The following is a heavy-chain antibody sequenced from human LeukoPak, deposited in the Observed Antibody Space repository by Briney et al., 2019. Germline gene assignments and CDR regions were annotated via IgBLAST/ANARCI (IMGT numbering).Heavy chain of an antibody. CDR2: INTGNGET. Sequence: ASVKVSCKASGYTFTRYAMHWVRQAPGQTLEWMGWINTGNGETKYSQRFQGRITITRDTSATLAYTELSSLRSEDTAVYYCARVGKGMALFDSWGQGTLVTVSS. J-gene: IGHJ4*02. CDR1: GYTFTRYA. D-gene: IGHD5-24*01. CDR3: ARVGKGMALFDS. V-gene: IGHV1-3*04.